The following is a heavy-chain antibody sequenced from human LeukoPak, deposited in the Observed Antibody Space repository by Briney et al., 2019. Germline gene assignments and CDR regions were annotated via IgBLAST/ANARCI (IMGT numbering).Heavy chain of an antibody. CDR3: AKTTGGAAAGSCLEG. V-gene: IGHV3-23*01. D-gene: IGHD6-13*01. CDR2: ISGNGDNT. CDR1: GFTFSSYA. Sequence: GGSLRLSCAASGFTFSSYAMSWVRQAPGKGLEWLSTISGNGDNTYYADSVKGRFTISRDNSKNTLYLQMNSLRAEDTAVYYCAKTTGGAAAGSCLEGWGQGTLVTVSS. J-gene: IGHJ4*02.